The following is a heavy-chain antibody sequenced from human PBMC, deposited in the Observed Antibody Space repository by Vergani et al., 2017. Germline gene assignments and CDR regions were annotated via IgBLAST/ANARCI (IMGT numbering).Heavy chain of an antibody. Sequence: QVQLVQSGAEVKKPGASVKVSCKASGYTFTSYGISWVRQATGQGLEWMGWMNPNSGNTGYAQKFQGRVTITRDTSARIAYMELSSLRSEDTAVYYCARGGTVTTFFDYWGQGTLVTVSS. CDR1: GYTFTSYG. CDR2: MNPNSGNT. V-gene: IGHV1-8*03. J-gene: IGHJ4*02. D-gene: IGHD4-17*01. CDR3: ARGGTVTTFFDY.